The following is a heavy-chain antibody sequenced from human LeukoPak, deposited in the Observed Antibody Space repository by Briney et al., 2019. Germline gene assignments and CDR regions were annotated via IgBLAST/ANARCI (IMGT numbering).Heavy chain of an antibody. CDR3: AKASGYSSSWYSLDY. D-gene: IGHD6-13*01. CDR2: ISYDGSNK. CDR1: GFTFSSYG. V-gene: IGHV3-30*18. Sequence: PGGSLRLSCAASGFTFSSYGMHWVRQAPGKGLEWVAVISYDGSNKYYADSVKGRFTISRDNSKNTLYLQMNSLRAEDTAVYYCAKASGYSSSWYSLDYWGQGTLVTVSS. J-gene: IGHJ4*02.